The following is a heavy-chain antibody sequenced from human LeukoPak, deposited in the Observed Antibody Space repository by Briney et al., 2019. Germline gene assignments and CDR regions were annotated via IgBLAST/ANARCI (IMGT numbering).Heavy chain of an antibody. J-gene: IGHJ4*02. Sequence: GASVKVSCKASGYTFTGYYMHWVRQAPGQGLEWMGWINPNSGGTNYAQKFQGRVTMTRDTSISTAYMELSRLRSDDTAVYYCARGRYYGSGSYYKAFDYWGQGTLVTVSS. CDR2: INPNSGGT. V-gene: IGHV1-2*02. D-gene: IGHD3-10*01. CDR1: GYTFTGYY. CDR3: ARGRYYGSGSYYKAFDY.